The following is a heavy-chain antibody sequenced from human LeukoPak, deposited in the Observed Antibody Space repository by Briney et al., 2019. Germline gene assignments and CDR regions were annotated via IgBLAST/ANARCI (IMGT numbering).Heavy chain of an antibody. CDR1: GFTFDDYA. CDR3: ARGGWGYYDSSGYSFDGDY. Sequence: PGGSLRLSCAASGFTFDDYAMHWVRQASGKGLEWVSHITWDGGSTHYADSVEGRFTISRDNRENSLYLQMNSLRAEDTAVYYCARGGWGYYDSSGYSFDGDYWGQGTLVTVSS. CDR2: ITWDGGST. V-gene: IGHV3-43D*03. J-gene: IGHJ4*02. D-gene: IGHD3-22*01.